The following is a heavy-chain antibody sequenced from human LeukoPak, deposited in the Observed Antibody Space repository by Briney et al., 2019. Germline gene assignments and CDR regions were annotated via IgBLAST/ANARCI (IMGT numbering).Heavy chain of an antibody. D-gene: IGHD3-9*01. CDR2: MNPNSGNT. CDR3: ARVYYDILTGQTFDY. J-gene: IGHJ4*02. V-gene: IGHV1-8*01. Sequence: ASVKVSCKASGYTFTSYDINWVRQATGQGLEWMGWMNPNSGNTGYAQKFQGRVTMTRNTSISTAHMELSSLRSEDTAVYYCARVYYDILTGQTFDYWGQGTLVTVSS. CDR1: GYTFTSYD.